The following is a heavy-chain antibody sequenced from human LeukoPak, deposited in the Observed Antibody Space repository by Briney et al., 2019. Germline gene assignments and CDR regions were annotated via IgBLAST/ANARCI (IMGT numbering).Heavy chain of an antibody. D-gene: IGHD3-10*01. J-gene: IGHJ5*02. V-gene: IGHV3-21*01. CDR3: ARGGVTIWFGELSPTPSNWFDP. CDR2: ISSSSSYI. Sequence: GGSLRLSCAASGFTFSSYSMNWVRQAPGKGLEWVSSISSSSSYIYYADSVKGRFTISRDNAKNTLYLQMNSLRAEDTAVYYCARGGVTIWFGELSPTPSNWFDPWGQGTLVTVSS. CDR1: GFTFSSYS.